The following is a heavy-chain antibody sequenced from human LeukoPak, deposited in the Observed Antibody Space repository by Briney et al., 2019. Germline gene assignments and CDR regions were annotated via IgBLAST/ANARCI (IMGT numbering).Heavy chain of an antibody. Sequence: SQTLSLTCAISGDSVSSNSAPWNWIRQSPSRGLEWLGRTYYRSKWSHDSAPSVQSRITINPDTSKNQFSLHLDSVTPEDTAVYYCARGNRDFDSWGQGTLVTVSS. CDR2: TYYRSKWSH. J-gene: IGHJ5*01. CDR1: GDSVSSNSAP. D-gene: IGHD2-21*02. CDR3: ARGNRDFDS. V-gene: IGHV6-1*01.